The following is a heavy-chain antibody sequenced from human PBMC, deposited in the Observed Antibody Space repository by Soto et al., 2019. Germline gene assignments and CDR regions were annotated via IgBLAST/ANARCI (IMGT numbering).Heavy chain of an antibody. CDR1: GGSISSGGYS. D-gene: IGHD1-26*01. CDR3: AKVSGSYYYGMDV. V-gene: IGHV4-4*02. CDR2: IYHSGST. Sequence: SETLSLTCAVSGGSISSGGYSWSWVRQPPGKGLEWIGEIYHSGSTNYNPSLRSRVTISVDKSKNQFSLKLSSVTAADTAVYYCAKVSGSYYYGMDVWGQGTTVTVSS. J-gene: IGHJ6*02.